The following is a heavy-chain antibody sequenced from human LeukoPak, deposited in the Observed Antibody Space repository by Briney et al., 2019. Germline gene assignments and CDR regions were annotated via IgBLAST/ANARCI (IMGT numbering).Heavy chain of an antibody. Sequence: SETLSLTCTVSGGSISSGGYYWSWIRQHPGKGLEWIGYIYYSGSTYYNPSLKSRVTMSGDTSKNQFSLKLSSVTAADTAVYYCARSLGGTTVDNWGQGTLVTVSS. CDR2: IYYSGST. CDR3: ARSLGGTTVDN. CDR1: GGSISSGGYY. J-gene: IGHJ4*02. V-gene: IGHV4-31*03. D-gene: IGHD3-16*01.